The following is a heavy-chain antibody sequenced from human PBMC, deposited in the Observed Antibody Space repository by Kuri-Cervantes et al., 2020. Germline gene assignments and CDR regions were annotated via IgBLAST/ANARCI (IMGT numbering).Heavy chain of an antibody. CDR2: IYYSGST. Sequence: SCTVSGGSISSGGYYWSWIRQHPGKGLEWIGYIYYSGSTYYNPSLKSRVTISVDTSKNQFSLKLSSVTAPDTAVYYCARVDVDTANYWYFDLWGRGTLVTVSS. CDR1: GGSISSGGYY. V-gene: IGHV4-31*02. CDR3: ARVDVDTANYWYFDL. J-gene: IGHJ2*01. D-gene: IGHD5-18*01.